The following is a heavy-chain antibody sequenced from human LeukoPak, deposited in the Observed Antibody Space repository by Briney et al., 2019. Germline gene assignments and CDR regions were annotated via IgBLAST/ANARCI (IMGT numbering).Heavy chain of an antibody. Sequence: PGGSLRLSCAVSGISLSNYGMSWVRQAPGKGREWVAGISGSGGSTNYADSVKGRFNISRDHPKNTLYLQMNRLRAEDTAVYFCAKRGVVIRVILVGFHKEAYYFDSWGQGALVTVSS. J-gene: IGHJ4*02. V-gene: IGHV3-23*01. CDR2: ISGSGGST. D-gene: IGHD3-22*01. CDR1: GISLSNYG. CDR3: AKRGVVIRVILVGFHKEAYYFDS.